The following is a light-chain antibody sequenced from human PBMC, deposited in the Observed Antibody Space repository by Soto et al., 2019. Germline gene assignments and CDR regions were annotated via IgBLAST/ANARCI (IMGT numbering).Light chain of an antibody. CDR3: HQYGGSPTT. J-gene: IGKJ1*01. CDR1: QSVSSSY. Sequence: EIVLTQSPGTLSLSPGERATLSCRASQSVSSSYLAWYQQKPGQAPRLFIYGASSRATGIPDRFSGSGSGTDFTITISRLEPEDFAVYYCHQYGGSPTTFGQGTKVEIK. V-gene: IGKV3-20*01. CDR2: GAS.